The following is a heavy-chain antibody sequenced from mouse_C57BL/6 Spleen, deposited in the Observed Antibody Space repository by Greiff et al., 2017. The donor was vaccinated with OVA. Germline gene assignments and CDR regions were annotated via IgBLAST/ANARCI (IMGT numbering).Heavy chain of an antibody. D-gene: IGHD2-10*02. Sequence: EVKLMESGGGLVQPGGSLSLSCAASGFTFTDYYMSWVRQPPGKALEWLGFIRNKANGYTTEYSASVKGRFTISRDNSQSILYLQMNALRAEDSATYYCARWEYGNYGAYWGQGTLVTVSA. CDR3: ARWEYGNYGAY. J-gene: IGHJ3*01. V-gene: IGHV7-3*01. CDR2: IRNKANGYTT. CDR1: GFTFTDYY.